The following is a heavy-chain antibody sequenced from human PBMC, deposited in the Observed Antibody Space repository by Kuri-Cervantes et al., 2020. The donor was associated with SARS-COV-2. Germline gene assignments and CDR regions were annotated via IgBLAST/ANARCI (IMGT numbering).Heavy chain of an antibody. V-gene: IGHV4-39*07. D-gene: IGHD2-2*01. Sequence: SCTVSGGSISSSSYYWGWIRQPPGKGLEWIGSIYYSGSTYYNPSLKSRVTISVDTSKNQFSLKLSSVTAADTAVYYCARDSLDCSSTSCYYYYMDVWGKGTTVTVSS. CDR2: IYYSGST. J-gene: IGHJ6*03. CDR1: GGSISSSSYY. CDR3: ARDSLDCSSTSCYYYYMDV.